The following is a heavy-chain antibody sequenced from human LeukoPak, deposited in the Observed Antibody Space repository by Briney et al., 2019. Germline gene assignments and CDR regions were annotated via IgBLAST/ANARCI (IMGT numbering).Heavy chain of an antibody. D-gene: IGHD6-25*01. V-gene: IGHV4-30-2*01. Sequence: SETLSLTCAVSGGSISSGGYSWSWIRQPPGKGLEWIGYIYHSGSTYYNPSLKSRVTISVDTSKNQFSLKLSSVTAADTAVYYCASAQGYSSGFDYWGQGTLVTVSS. CDR3: ASAQGYSSGFDY. CDR2: IYHSGST. J-gene: IGHJ4*02. CDR1: GGSISSGGYS.